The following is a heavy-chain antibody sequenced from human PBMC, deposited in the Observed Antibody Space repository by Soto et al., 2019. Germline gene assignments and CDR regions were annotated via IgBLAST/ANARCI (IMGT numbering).Heavy chain of an antibody. CDR2: IYYSGST. V-gene: IGHV4-31*03. J-gene: IGHJ4*02. Sequence: QMQLQESGPGLVKPSQTLSLTCTVSGGSISTGGYYWTWIRQHPGKGLEWIGYIYYSGSTYYNPSLKSRVTISVDTCKNQFSLKLSSLTAADTAVYYCARGLSVTLFDNWGQGTLVTVSS. CDR3: ARGLSVTLFDN. CDR1: GGSISTGGYY. D-gene: IGHD4-17*01.